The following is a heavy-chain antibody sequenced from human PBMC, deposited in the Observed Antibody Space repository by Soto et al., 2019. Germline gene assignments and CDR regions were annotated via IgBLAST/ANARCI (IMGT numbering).Heavy chain of an antibody. CDR3: ARSFTKSRRGGVAFDY. CDR2: IVPIDGTT. V-gene: IGHV1-69*01. J-gene: IGHJ4*02. CDR1: GGTISNFA. Sequence: QVQLVQSGAEVKKPGSSVKVSCTTSGGTISNFAINWVRQAPGQGLEWMGGIVPIDGTTNYAEKFQGRVTSTADESRSTAYMDLSSLRSDDTAVYYCARSFTKSRRGGVAFDYWGQGTLLTVSP. D-gene: IGHD3-3*01.